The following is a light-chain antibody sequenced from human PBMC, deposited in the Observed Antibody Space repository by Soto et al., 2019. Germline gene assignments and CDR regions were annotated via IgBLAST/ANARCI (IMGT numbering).Light chain of an antibody. CDR1: QSVNSDY. CDR3: QQYGTSPPWT. Sequence: DIVLTQSPGTLSLSPGERATLSCRASQSVNSDYFAWYQQKPGQAPRLLIYGASTRAAGIPDRFTGSGSGTDFTITISRLEPEDLAVYYCQQYGTSPPWTFGQGTKVEIK. J-gene: IGKJ1*01. CDR2: GAS. V-gene: IGKV3-20*01.